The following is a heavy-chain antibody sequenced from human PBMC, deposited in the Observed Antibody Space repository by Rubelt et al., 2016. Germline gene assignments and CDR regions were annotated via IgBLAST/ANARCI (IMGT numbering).Heavy chain of an antibody. CDR1: GASISGSRTP. CDR3: ARGTTTQTTGDQ. CDR2: IYDSGSA. D-gene: IGHD4-17*01. Sequence: QVQLQESGPGLVKPSETLALTCTVSGASISGSRTPWRWIRQTPGKGLEWIGHIYDSGSAFSTASLKSRVTISINAPRNQFSLKLNSVTAADTGVYYCARGTTTQTTGDQWGQGSLVIVSS. V-gene: IGHV4-39*07. J-gene: IGHJ4*02.